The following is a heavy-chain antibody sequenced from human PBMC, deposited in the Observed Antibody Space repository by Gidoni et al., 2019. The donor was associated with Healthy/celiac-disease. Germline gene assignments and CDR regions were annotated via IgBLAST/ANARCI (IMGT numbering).Heavy chain of an antibody. CDR1: GFTFSSYW. CDR3: ARGGDDFWSGYYWVYYYYGMDV. CDR2: IKQDGSEK. D-gene: IGHD3-3*01. J-gene: IGHJ6*02. V-gene: IGHV3-7*03. Sequence: EVQLVESGGGLVQPGGSLRLSCAASGFTFSSYWMSWVRQAPGKGLEWVANIKQDGSEKYYVDSVKGRFTISRDNAKNSLYLQMNSLRAEDTAVYYCARGGDDFWSGYYWVYYYYGMDVWGQGTTVTVSS.